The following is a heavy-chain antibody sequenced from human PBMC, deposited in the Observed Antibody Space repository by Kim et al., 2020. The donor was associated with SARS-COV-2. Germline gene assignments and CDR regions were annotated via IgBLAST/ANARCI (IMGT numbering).Heavy chain of an antibody. J-gene: IGHJ4*02. D-gene: IGHD5-12*01. V-gene: IGHV3-66*01. Sequence: GGSLRLSCAASGFTVSSNYMSWVRQAPGKGLEWVSVIYSGGSTYYADSVKGRFTISRDNSKNTLYLQMNSLRAEDTAVYYCARGGDGYNSGLDYWGQGTLVTVSS. CDR1: GFTVSSNY. CDR2: IYSGGST. CDR3: ARGGDGYNSGLDY.